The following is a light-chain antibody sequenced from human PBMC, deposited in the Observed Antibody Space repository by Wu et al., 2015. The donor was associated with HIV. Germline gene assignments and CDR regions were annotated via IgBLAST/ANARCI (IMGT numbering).Light chain of an antibody. CDR2: GAS. CDR3: QQYDSSPYS. V-gene: IGKV3-20*01. Sequence: EIVLTQSPGTLSLSPGERAAISCRASQRVSINYLAWYQQKTGQAPRLLIYGASVRATGIPDRFSGSGSGTDFTLVISRLEPEDFAVYYCQQYDSSPYSFGQGTKLEIK. J-gene: IGKJ2*03. CDR1: QRVSINY.